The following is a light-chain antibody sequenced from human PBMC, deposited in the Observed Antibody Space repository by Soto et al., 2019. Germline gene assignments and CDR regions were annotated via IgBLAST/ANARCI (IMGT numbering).Light chain of an antibody. V-gene: IGKV3-15*01. Sequence: EIVMTQSPATLSVSPGERATLSCRASQSVSNRLAWYQQRPGQAPRLLIYRASARATGIPARFSGSASGTEFTLTISSLQSEDFAIYYCQQSSDWPWTFGQGTKVEIK. CDR1: QSVSNR. CDR3: QQSSDWPWT. J-gene: IGKJ1*01. CDR2: RAS.